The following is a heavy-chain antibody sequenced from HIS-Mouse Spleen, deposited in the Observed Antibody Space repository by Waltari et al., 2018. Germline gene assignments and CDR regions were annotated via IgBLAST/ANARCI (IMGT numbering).Heavy chain of an antibody. Sequence: QLQLQESGPGLVKPSETLSLTCTVSGGSISSSSYYWGCIRQPPGKGLEWIGSIYSSGSTCYNPSLKSRVTISVDTSKNQFSLKLSPVTAAETAVYYCAGRYDSSGYYYFDSWGQGTLVTVSS. CDR2: IYSSGST. D-gene: IGHD3-22*01. CDR1: GGSISSSSYY. V-gene: IGHV4-39*07. J-gene: IGHJ4*02. CDR3: AGRYDSSGYYYFDS.